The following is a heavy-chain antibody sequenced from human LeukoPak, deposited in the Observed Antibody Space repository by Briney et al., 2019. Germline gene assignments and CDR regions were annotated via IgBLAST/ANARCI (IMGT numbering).Heavy chain of an antibody. CDR1: GFTFSSYG. CDR2: IRYDGSNK. CDR3: AKDKPPGTFGGDTFDY. Sequence: PGGSLRLSCAASGFTFSSYGMHWVRQAPGKGLEWVAFIRYDGSNKYYADSVKGRFTISRDNSKNTLYLQMNSLRAEDTAVYYCAKDKPPGTFGGDTFDYWGQGTLVTVSS. V-gene: IGHV3-30*02. J-gene: IGHJ4*02. D-gene: IGHD3-16*01.